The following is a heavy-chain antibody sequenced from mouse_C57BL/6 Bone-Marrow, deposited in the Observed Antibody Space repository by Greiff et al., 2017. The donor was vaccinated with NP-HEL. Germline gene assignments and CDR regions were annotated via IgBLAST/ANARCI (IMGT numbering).Heavy chain of an antibody. CDR3: AREFYYGYTYYYAMDY. J-gene: IGHJ4*01. Sequence: QVQLKQPGAELVMPGASVKLSCKASGYTFTSYWMHWVKQRPGQGLEWIGEIDPSDSYTNYNQKFKGKSTLTVDKSSSTAYMQLSSLTSEDSAVYYCAREFYYGYTYYYAMDYWGQGTSVTVSS. CDR1: GYTFTSYW. V-gene: IGHV1-69*01. CDR2: IDPSDSYT. D-gene: IGHD2-2*01.